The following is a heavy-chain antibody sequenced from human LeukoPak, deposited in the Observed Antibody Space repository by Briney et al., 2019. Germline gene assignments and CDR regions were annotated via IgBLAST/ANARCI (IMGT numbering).Heavy chain of an antibody. CDR3: ARDSRKPGIAAAVAGS. CDR1: GYTFTGYY. CDR2: INPNSGGT. V-gene: IGHV1-2*06. J-gene: IGHJ5*02. Sequence: GASVKVSCKASGYTFTGYYMHWVRQAPGQGHEWMGRINPNSGGTNYAQKFQGRVTMTRDTSISTAYMKLSRLRSDDTAVYYCARDSRKPGIAAAVAGSWGQGTLVTVSS. D-gene: IGHD6-13*01.